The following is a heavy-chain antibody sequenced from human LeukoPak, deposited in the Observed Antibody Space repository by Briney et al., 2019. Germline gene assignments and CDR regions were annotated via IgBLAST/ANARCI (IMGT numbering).Heavy chain of an antibody. V-gene: IGHV1-2*02. D-gene: IGHD5-18*01. J-gene: IGHJ4*02. CDR1: GYTFTGYF. CDR2: INPDSGGT. CDR3: ARDGVDTARSVDY. Sequence: GASVKVSCKASGYTFTGYFVHWVRQAPGQGLEWMGWINPDSGGTNYAQKFQGRVTITADKSTSTAYMELSSLRSEDTAVYYCARDGVDTARSVDYWGQGTLVTVSS.